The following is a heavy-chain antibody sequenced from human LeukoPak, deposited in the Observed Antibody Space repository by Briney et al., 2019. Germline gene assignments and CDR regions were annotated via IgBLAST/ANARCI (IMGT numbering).Heavy chain of an antibody. V-gene: IGHV5-51*01. CDR1: GYSFTSYW. CDR3: ARTDYGDYYYYGMDV. Sequence: GESLQISCEGSGYSFTSYWIGWVRRMPGKGLEWMGIIYPGDSDTRYSPSFQGQVTISADKSISTAYLQWSSLKASDTAMYYCARTDYGDYYYYGMDVWGQGTTVTVSS. J-gene: IGHJ6*02. D-gene: IGHD4-17*01. CDR2: IYPGDSDT.